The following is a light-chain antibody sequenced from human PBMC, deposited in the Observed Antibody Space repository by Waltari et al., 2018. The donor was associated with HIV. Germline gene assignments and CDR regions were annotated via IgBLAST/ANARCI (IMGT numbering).Light chain of an antibody. CDR3: SSYRSSSTFV. V-gene: IGLV2-14*03. Sequence: QSALTPPAHVSGSPRQSITISCTGASSDVGGSAYVSWYQQHPGKAPKLMIYEVTNRPSWISNRFSGSKSGNTASLTISGLQAEDEADYYCSSYRSSSTFVFGTGTKVTVL. CDR1: SSDVGGSAY. CDR2: EVT. J-gene: IGLJ1*01.